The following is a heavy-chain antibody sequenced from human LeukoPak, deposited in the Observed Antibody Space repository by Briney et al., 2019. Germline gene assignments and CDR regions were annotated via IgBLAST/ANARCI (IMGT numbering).Heavy chain of an antibody. Sequence: ASVKVSCKASGYTFTSYGISWVRQAPGQGLEWMGWISAYNGNTNYAQKLQGRVTMTTDTSTSTAYMELRSLRSDDTAVYYCARDTSLYDYVWGSLFDWGQGTPVTVSS. V-gene: IGHV1-18*01. D-gene: IGHD3-16*01. CDR2: ISAYNGNT. J-gene: IGHJ4*02. CDR3: ARDTSLYDYVWGSLFD. CDR1: GYTFTSYG.